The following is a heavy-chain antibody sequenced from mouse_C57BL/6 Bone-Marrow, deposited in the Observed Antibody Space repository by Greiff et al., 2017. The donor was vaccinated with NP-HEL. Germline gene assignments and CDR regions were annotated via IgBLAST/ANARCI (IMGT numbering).Heavy chain of an antibody. V-gene: IGHV7-3*01. J-gene: IGHJ1*03. D-gene: IGHD2-3*01. CDR1: GFTFTDYY. Sequence: EVHLVESGGGLVQPGGSLSLSCAASGFTFTDYYMSWVRQPPGKALEWLGFIRNKANGYTTEYSASVKGRFTISRDNSQSILYLQMNALRAEDSATYYCARPDGSRYFDVWGTGTTVTVSS. CDR3: ARPDGSRYFDV. CDR2: IRNKANGYTT.